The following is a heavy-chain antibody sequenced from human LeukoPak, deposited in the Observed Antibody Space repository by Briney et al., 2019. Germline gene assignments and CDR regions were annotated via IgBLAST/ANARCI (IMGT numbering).Heavy chain of an antibody. J-gene: IGHJ4*02. CDR3: ARGRGWLPYYFDY. CDR1: GGSFSGYY. CDR2: INHIGST. D-gene: IGHD5-12*01. Sequence: SETLSLTCAVYGGSFSGYYSSWIRQPPGKGLEWIGEINHIGSTNYNPSLKSRVTISVDTSKNQFSLKLSSVTAADTAVYYCARGRGWLPYYFDYWGQGTLVTVSS. V-gene: IGHV4-34*01.